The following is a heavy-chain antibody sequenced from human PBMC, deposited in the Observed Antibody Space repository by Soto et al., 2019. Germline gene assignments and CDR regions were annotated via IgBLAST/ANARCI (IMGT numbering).Heavy chain of an antibody. CDR3: ARIILTGYYGLEP. CDR1: GDFLTSYY. D-gene: IGHD3-9*01. CDR2: IYYTGKT. Sequence: QVQLQESGPGLVKPSETLSLTCSVSGDFLTSYYWTWVRQPPGKGLEWIGYIYYTGKTNYNPSLKSRVTISMDLSKNQFSLELRSLTAADTAVYYCARIILTGYYGLEPWGQGTLVIVSA. J-gene: IGHJ5*02. V-gene: IGHV4-59*01.